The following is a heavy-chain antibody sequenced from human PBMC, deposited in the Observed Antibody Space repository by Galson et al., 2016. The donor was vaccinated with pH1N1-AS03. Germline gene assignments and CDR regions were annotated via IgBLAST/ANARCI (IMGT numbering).Heavy chain of an antibody. J-gene: IGHJ4*02. CDR2: IYWDDDK. CDR3: ANGGIGWYLDY. CDR1: GFSLTPNEMR. Sequence: ALVKPTQTLTLTCTFSGFSLTPNEMRVGWIRQPPGKALEWLALIYWDDDKRYNSALKSRLTITKDTSKNQVVLIMTNMDSVDTATYYCANGGIGWYLDYWGQGTLVTVAS. V-gene: IGHV2-5*08. D-gene: IGHD6-19*01.